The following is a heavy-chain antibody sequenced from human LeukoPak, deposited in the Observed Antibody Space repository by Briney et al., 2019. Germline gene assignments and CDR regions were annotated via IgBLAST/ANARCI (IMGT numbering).Heavy chain of an antibody. CDR3: ARGRYDFWSGYLYYFDY. Sequence: GGSLRLSCAASGFTFSSYWMSWVRQAPGKGLEWVANIKQDGSEKYYVDSVEGRFTISRDNAKNSLYLQMNSLRAEDTAVYYCARGRYDFWSGYLYYFDYWGQGTLVTVSS. J-gene: IGHJ4*02. CDR1: GFTFSSYW. D-gene: IGHD3-3*01. V-gene: IGHV3-7*01. CDR2: IKQDGSEK.